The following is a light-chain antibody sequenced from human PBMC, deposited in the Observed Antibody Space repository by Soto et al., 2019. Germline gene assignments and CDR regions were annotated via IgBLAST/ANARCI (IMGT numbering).Light chain of an antibody. CDR2: WAS. J-gene: IGKJ4*01. V-gene: IGKV4-1*01. CDR3: QQYYGTPLT. Sequence: DIVMTQSPDSLAVSLGERATINCKSSQSGLSSSNNKNYLGWFQKKPGQPPKLLIYWASTRESGVPDRLSGSGSGTDFTLTISSLQAEDVAVYYCQQYYGTPLTFGGGTKVEIK. CDR1: QSGLSSSNNKNY.